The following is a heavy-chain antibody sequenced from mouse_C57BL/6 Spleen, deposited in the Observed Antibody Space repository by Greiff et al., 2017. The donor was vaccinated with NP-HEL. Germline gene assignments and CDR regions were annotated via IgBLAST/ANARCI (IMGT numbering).Heavy chain of an antibody. Sequence: VQLQQSGAELVKPGASVKLSCKASGYTFTSYWMHWVKQRPGQGLEWIGMIHPNSGSTNYNEKFKSKATLTVDKSSSTAYMQLSSLTSEDSAVYYCARGRLTTDSDYWGQGTTLTVSS. CDR1: GYTFTSYW. V-gene: IGHV1-64*01. J-gene: IGHJ2*01. CDR2: IHPNSGST. D-gene: IGHD1-1*01. CDR3: ARGRLTTDSDY.